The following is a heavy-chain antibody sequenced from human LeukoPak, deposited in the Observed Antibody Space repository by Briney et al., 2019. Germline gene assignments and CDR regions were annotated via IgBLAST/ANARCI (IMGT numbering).Heavy chain of an antibody. Sequence: PSETLSLTCAVYGGSFSGYYWSWIRQPPGKGLEWIGETNHSGSTNYNPSLKSRVTISVDTSKNQFSLKLSSVTAADTAVYYCARSPPRYSGSYTHYDYWGQGTLVTVSS. J-gene: IGHJ4*02. CDR1: GGSFSGYY. CDR2: TNHSGST. D-gene: IGHD1-26*01. CDR3: ARSPPRYSGSYTHYDY. V-gene: IGHV4-34*01.